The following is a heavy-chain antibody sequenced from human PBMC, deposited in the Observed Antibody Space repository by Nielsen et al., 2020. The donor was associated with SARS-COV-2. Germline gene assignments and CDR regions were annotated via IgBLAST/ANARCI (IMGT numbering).Heavy chain of an antibody. V-gene: IGHV3-11*05. CDR2: ISSSGYT. Sequence: GESLKISCAASGFSLSVSSVNWVRQAPGKGLEWVSYISSSGYTNYVDSVRGRFTISRDNAKDSLYLQMNSLRAEDTAVYYCAREGRKLPLDYWGQGTLVTVSS. CDR1: GFSLSVSS. J-gene: IGHJ4*02. D-gene: IGHD5-24*01. CDR3: AREGRKLPLDY.